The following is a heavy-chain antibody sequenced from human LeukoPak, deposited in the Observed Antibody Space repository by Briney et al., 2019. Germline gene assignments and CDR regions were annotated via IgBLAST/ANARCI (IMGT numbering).Heavy chain of an antibody. J-gene: IGHJ6*02. CDR2: IYPGDSDT. D-gene: IGHD6-19*01. V-gene: IGHV5-51*01. CDR1: GYSFTSYW. CDR3: ARQKAVAGSLYGMDV. Sequence: GESLKISCKGSGYSFTSYWIGWVRQMPGKGLEYMGIIYPGDSDTRYSPSFQGQVTISADKSISTAYLQWSSLKASDTAMYYCARQKAVAGSLYGMDVWGQGTTVTVSS.